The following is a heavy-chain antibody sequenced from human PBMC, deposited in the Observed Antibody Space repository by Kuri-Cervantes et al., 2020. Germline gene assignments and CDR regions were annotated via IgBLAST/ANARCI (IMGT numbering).Heavy chain of an antibody. CDR2: MNPNSGNT. CDR3: ARGSDGLHAFDI. CDR1: GGTFSSYA. V-gene: IGHV1-8*02. J-gene: IGHJ3*02. Sequence: ASVKVSCKASGGTFSSYAISWVRQAPGQGLEWMGWMNPNSGNTGYAQKFQGRVTMTRNTSISTAYMELSSLRSEDTAVYYCARGSDGLHAFDIWGQGTMVTVSS. D-gene: IGHD3/OR15-3a*01.